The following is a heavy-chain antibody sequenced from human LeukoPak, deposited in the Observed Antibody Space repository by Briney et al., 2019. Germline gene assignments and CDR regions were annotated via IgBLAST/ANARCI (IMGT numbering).Heavy chain of an antibody. Sequence: PSETLSLTCTVSGGSISSSSYYWGWIRQPPGKGLEWIGSIYYSGSTYYNPSLKSRVTISVDTSKNQFSLKLSSVTAADTAVYYCASEGAGAYYYGSGSYYSHGMDVWGQGTTVTVSS. CDR1: GGSISSSSYY. D-gene: IGHD3-10*01. CDR3: ASEGAGAYYYGSGSYYSHGMDV. J-gene: IGHJ6*02. V-gene: IGHV4-39*07. CDR2: IYYSGST.